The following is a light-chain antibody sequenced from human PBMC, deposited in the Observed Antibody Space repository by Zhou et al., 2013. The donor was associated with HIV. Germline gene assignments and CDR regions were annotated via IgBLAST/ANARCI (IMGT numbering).Light chain of an antibody. Sequence: QSVLTQPPSVSGAPGQRVTISCTGSSSNIGAGYDVHWYQQLPGTAPKLLIYGNTNRPSGVPDRFSGSKSGTSASLAITGLQAEDEADYYCQSYDSSLSGVVFGGGTKADR. V-gene: IGLV1-40*01. CDR2: GNT. CDR1: SSNIGAGYD. J-gene: IGLJ2*01. CDR3: QSYDSSLSGVV.